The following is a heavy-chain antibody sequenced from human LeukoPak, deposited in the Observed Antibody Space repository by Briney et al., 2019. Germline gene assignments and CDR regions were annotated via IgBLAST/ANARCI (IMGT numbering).Heavy chain of an antibody. Sequence: ASVKVSCKASGYTFTTYGISWVRQAPGQGLEWMGWISGYNGDTNYAQNFQGRVTMTTDTSTSTAYMELRSLRFDDTAVYYCARNRVTITTMRYFDPWGQGTRVTVSS. CDR1: GYTFTTYG. CDR3: ARNRVTITTMRYFDP. CDR2: ISGYNGDT. J-gene: IGHJ5*02. V-gene: IGHV1-18*01. D-gene: IGHD4-11*01.